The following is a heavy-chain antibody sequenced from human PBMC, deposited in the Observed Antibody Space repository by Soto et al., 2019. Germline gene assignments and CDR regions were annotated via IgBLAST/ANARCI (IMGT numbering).Heavy chain of an antibody. CDR1: GFGFSTHA. V-gene: IGHV3-23*01. D-gene: IGHD4-17*01. CDR3: AKGFDYCDTKHIDH. Sequence: GGSLRLSCAASGFGFSTHALSWVRQAPGKGLEWLSSITNTGITTHYADSVKGRFTISRENSRNTLHLQMNNLRVDDTAVYYCAKGFDYCDTKHIDHWGQGTLVTVSS. J-gene: IGHJ4*02. CDR2: ITNTGITT.